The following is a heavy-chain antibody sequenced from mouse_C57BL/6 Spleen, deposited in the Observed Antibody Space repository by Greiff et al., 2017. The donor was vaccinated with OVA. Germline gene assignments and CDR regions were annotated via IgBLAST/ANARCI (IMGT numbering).Heavy chain of an antibody. CDR3: ARSSPMGYYFDY. J-gene: IGHJ2*01. D-gene: IGHD1-1*02. V-gene: IGHV3-1*01. Sequence: ESGPGMVKPSQSLSLTCTVTGYSITSGYDWHWIRHFPGNKLEWMGYISYSGSTNYNPSLKSRISITHDTSKNHFFLKLNSVTTEDTATYYCARSSPMGYYFDYWGQGTTLTVSS. CDR2: ISYSGST. CDR1: GYSITSGYD.